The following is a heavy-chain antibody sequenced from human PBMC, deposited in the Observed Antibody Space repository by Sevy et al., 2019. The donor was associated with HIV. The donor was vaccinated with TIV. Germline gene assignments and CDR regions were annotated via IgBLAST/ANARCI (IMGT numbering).Heavy chain of an antibody. Sequence: GGSLRLSCAASGFTFSSYNMNWVRQAPGKGLEWVSSISSSSNYIYYADSVKGRFTISRDNAKNSLYLQMNSLRAEDTAVYYCARVLASYSSSSGAFDIWGQGTMVTVSS. V-gene: IGHV3-21*01. D-gene: IGHD6-6*01. J-gene: IGHJ3*02. CDR3: ARVLASYSSSSGAFDI. CDR1: GFTFSSYN. CDR2: ISSSSNYI.